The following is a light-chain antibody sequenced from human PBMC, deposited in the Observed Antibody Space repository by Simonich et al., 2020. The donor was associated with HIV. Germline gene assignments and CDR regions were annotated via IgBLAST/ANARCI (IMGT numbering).Light chain of an antibody. J-gene: IGKJ4*01. Sequence: DIVMTQSPDSLAVSLGERATINCKSRQSVLYSSNNKNYLAWYQQKPGQPPTLLIYCASTRESGVPDRFSGSGSGTDFTLTISSLQAEDVAVYYCQQYYSTPPITFGGGTKVEIK. CDR2: CAS. CDR1: QSVLYSSNNKNY. CDR3: QQYYSTPPIT. V-gene: IGKV4-1*01.